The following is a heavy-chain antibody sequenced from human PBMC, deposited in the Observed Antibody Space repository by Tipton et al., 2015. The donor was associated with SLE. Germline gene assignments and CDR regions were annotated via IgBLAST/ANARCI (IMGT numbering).Heavy chain of an antibody. CDR2: VSTGGGVT. CDR3: AKDPEGDRGWGFDH. J-gene: IGHJ4*02. V-gene: IGHV3-23*01. Sequence: SLRLSCVASGLSFSTYDMNWVRQAPGKGLEWVSTVSTGGGVTYYADSLRGRFAISRDNSQNTVYLQMSNLRVDDTAMYFCAKDPEGDRGWGFDHWGQGILVTVSS. D-gene: IGHD2-21*01. CDR1: GLSFSTYD.